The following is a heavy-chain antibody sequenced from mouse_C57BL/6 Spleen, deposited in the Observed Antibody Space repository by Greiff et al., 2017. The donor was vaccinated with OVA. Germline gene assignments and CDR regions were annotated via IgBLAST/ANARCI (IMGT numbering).Heavy chain of an antibody. CDR3: APSYYYGSSYAHYYAMDY. V-gene: IGHV1-64*01. CDR1: GYTFTSYW. Sequence: QVQLQQSGAELVKPGASVKLSCKASGYTFTSYWMHWVKQRPGQGLEWIGMIHPNSGSTNYNEKFKSKATLTVDKSSSTAYKQLSILTSEDSAVYYCAPSYYYGSSYAHYYAMDYWGQGTSVTVSS. CDR2: IHPNSGST. D-gene: IGHD1-1*01. J-gene: IGHJ4*01.